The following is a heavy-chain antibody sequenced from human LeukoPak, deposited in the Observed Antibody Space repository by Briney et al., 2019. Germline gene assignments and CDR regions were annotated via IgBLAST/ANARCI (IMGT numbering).Heavy chain of an antibody. CDR1: GGSISSYY. V-gene: IGHV4-59*01. CDR3: ARAVAVYSFDY. CDR2: IYYSGST. Sequence: SETLSLTCTVSGGSISSYYWSWIRQPPGKGLEWIGHIYYSGSTNYNPSLKSRVTISVDTSKNQFSLKLSSVTAADTAVYYCARAVAVYSFDYWGQGTLVTVSS. J-gene: IGHJ4*02. D-gene: IGHD6-19*01.